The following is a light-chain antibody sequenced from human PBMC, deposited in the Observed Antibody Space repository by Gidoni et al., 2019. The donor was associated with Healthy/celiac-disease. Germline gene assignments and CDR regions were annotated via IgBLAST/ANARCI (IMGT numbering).Light chain of an antibody. J-gene: IGKJ1*01. Sequence: EIVLTQSPGTLFLSPGARATLSCRASQSVSSSYLAWYQQKPGQAPRLLIYGASSRATGIPDRFSGSGSGTDFTLTISRLEPEDFAVYYCQQYGSSPQTFGQGTKVEIK. CDR1: QSVSSSY. V-gene: IGKV3-20*01. CDR2: GAS. CDR3: QQYGSSPQT.